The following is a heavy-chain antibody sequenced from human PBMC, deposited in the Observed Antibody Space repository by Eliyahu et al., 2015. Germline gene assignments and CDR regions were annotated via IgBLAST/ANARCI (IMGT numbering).Heavy chain of an antibody. CDR1: GGPFSSXA. V-gene: IGHV1-69*01. J-gene: IGHJ6*02. D-gene: IGHD3-22*01. Sequence: QVQLVQSGAEVKKPGSSVKVSCKASGGPFSSXAISWVRQAPGQGLEWMGGIIPIFGTANYAQKFQGRVTITADESTSTAYMELSSLRSEDTAVYYCASLSGNTMIGGGGMDVWGQGTTVTVSS. CDR3: ASLSGNTMIGGGGMDV. CDR2: IIPIFGTA.